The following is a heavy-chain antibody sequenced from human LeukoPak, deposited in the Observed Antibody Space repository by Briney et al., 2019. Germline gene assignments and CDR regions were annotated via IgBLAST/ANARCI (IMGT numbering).Heavy chain of an antibody. V-gene: IGHV3-43*01. CDR2: ISWDGGST. D-gene: IGHD3-10*02. Sequence: GGSLRLSCAASGFTFDDYTMHWVRQAPGKGLEWVSLISWDGGSTYYADSVKGRFTISRDNAKNSLYLQMNSLRAEDTAVYYCAELGITMIGGVWGKGTTVTISS. CDR1: GFTFDDYT. J-gene: IGHJ6*04. CDR3: AELGITMIGGV.